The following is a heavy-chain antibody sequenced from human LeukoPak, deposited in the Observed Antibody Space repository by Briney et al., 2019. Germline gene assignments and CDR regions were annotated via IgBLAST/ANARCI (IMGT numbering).Heavy chain of an antibody. J-gene: IGHJ4*02. D-gene: IGHD2-2*01. Sequence: GASVKVSCKASGYTFTGYYMHWVRQAPGQGLEWMGRINPNSGGTNYAQKFQGRVTMTRDTSISTAYMELSRLRSDDTAVYYCARAYCSSTSCSFDYWGQGTLVTVSS. CDR3: ARAYCSSTSCSFDY. CDR2: INPNSGGT. V-gene: IGHV1-2*06. CDR1: GYTFTGYY.